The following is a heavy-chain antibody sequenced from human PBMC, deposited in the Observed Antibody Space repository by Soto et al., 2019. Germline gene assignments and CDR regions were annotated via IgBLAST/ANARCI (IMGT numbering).Heavy chain of an antibody. CDR3: ARDTLPLVINAYFDY. J-gene: IGHJ4*02. V-gene: IGHV3-30-3*01. CDR2: ISYDGSNK. CDR1: GFTFSSYA. D-gene: IGHD3-9*01. Sequence: QVQLVESGGGVVQPGRSLRLSCAASGFTFSSYAMHWVRQAPGKGLEWVAVISYDGSNKYYADSVKGRFTISRDNSKNTLYLQMNSLRAEDTAVYYCARDTLPLVINAYFDYWGQGTLVTVSS.